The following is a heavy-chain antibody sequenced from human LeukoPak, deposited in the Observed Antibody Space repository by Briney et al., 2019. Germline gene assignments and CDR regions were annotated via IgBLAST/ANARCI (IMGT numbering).Heavy chain of an antibody. Sequence: GGSLRLSCAASGFTFNFVWMIWVRQVPGKGVEWVGKTVSENDGGTTDHAAPVKGRCTISRDDSKTTLYLQMNSRKIEDTAVYYCTTDEDWNYARKDVWGQGATVIVSS. CDR3: TTDEDWNYARKDV. V-gene: IGHV3-15*04. CDR2: TVSENDGGTT. D-gene: IGHD1-7*01. J-gene: IGHJ6*02. CDR1: GFTFNFVW.